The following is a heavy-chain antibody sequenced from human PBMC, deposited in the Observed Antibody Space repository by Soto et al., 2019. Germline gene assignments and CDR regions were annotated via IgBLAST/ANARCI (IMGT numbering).Heavy chain of an antibody. J-gene: IGHJ6*02. V-gene: IGHV2-5*02. CDR3: IQSRCGGDCLQSYASHYYYGMDV. D-gene: IGHD2-21*02. CDR1: GFSLSTSGVG. Sequence: QITLKESGPTLVKPTQTLTLTCTFSGFSLSTSGVGVGWIRQPPGKALEWLALIYWDDDKRYSPSLRSRLTISNDTSKNXVVLPMXXMDPVDTATYYCIQSRCGGDCLQSYASHYYYGMDVWGQGTTVTVSS. CDR2: IYWDDDK.